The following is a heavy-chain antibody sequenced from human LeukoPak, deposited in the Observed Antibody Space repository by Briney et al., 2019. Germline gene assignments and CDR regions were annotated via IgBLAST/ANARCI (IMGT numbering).Heavy chain of an antibody. Sequence: EASVKVSCKASGDTFTGYYIHWVRQAPGQGLEWMGWINPDSGGTHYAQKFQGRLSMTRDTSITTAYMELSRLEIDDTALYYCAREGLSSSTWHICDSWGQGALVTVSS. V-gene: IGHV1-2*02. CDR1: GDTFTGYY. CDR2: INPDSGGT. D-gene: IGHD6-13*01. CDR3: AREGLSSSTWHICDS. J-gene: IGHJ4*02.